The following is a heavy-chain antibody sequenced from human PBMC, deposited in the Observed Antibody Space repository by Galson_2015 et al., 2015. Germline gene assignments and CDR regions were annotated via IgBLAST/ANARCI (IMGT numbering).Heavy chain of an antibody. D-gene: IGHD2-2*01. CDR1: GFTLSSYG. CDR3: ARFYCGSASCYVAVMDS. CDR2: IWNDGTQK. Sequence: SLRLSCAASGFTLSSYGMHWVRQSPGKGLEWVAFIWNDGTQKHYADSVKGRFTISRDNFKNTLDLQMDSLRAEDTAVYYCARFYCGSASCYVAVMDSWGQGTLVTVSS. J-gene: IGHJ4*02. V-gene: IGHV3-33*01.